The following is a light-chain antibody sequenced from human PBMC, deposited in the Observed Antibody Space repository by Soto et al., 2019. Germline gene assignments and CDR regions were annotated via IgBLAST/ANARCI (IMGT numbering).Light chain of an antibody. CDR2: EVS. J-gene: IGLJ2*01. CDR3: SSYTSSSTLV. V-gene: IGLV2-14*01. Sequence: QSALTQPASMSGSPGQSITISCTGTSSDVGGYNYVSWYQHHPGKAPKVMIYEVSNRPSGISNRFSGSKAGNTASLTISGLQAEDEADYYCSSYTSSSTLVFGGGTKVTVL. CDR1: SSDVGGYNY.